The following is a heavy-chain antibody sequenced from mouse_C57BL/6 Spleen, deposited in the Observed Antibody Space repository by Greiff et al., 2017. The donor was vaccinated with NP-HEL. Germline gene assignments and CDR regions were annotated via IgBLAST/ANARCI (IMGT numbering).Heavy chain of an antibody. J-gene: IGHJ1*03. CDR2: INYDGSST. Sequence: EVKLVESEGGLVQPGSSMKLSCTASGFTFSDYYMAWVRQVPEKGLEWVANINYDGSSTYYLDSLKSRFIISRDNAKNILYLQMSSLKSEDTATYYCARDPPPYYYGSSYWYFDVWGTGTTVTVSS. V-gene: IGHV5-16*01. CDR1: GFTFSDYY. CDR3: ARDPPPYYYGSSYWYFDV. D-gene: IGHD1-1*01.